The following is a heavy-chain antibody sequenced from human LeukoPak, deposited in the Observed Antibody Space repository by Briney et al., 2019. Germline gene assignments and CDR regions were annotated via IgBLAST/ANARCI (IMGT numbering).Heavy chain of an antibody. J-gene: IGHJ3*02. V-gene: IGHV3-43*02. Sequence: GGSLRLSCAASGFTFDDYAMDWVRQAPGKGLEWVSLISGDGGRTFYADSVKGRFTISRDNSKNSLYLQMNSLRTEDTASYYCAKDLASLYDAFDIWGQGTMVTVSS. CDR3: AKDLASLYDAFDI. CDR2: ISGDGGRT. CDR1: GFTFDDYA.